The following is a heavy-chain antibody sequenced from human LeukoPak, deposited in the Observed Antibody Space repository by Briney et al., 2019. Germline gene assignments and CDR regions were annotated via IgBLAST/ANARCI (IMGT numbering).Heavy chain of an antibody. J-gene: IGHJ6*02. V-gene: IGHV6-1*01. CDR3: ALTGTAMDV. CDR1: GDSVSSNSAA. D-gene: IGHD4-17*01. Sequence: SQTLSLTCAISGDSVSSNSAAWNWIRQSPWRGLEWLGRTYYRSKWYSECAVSVKSRIIINPDTSKNQFSLQLNSVTPEDTAAYYCALTGTAMDVWGQGTTVTVSS. CDR2: TYYRSKWYS.